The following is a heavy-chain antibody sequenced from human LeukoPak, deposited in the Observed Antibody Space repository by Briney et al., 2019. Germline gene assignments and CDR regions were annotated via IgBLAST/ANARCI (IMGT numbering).Heavy chain of an antibody. CDR1: GYTFTSHF. V-gene: IGHV1-46*01. CDR2: INPSGRTT. J-gene: IGHJ4*02. Sequence: ASVKVSCKASGYTFTSHFIHWVRQAPGQGLEWMGIINPSGRTTSYAQKFQGRVTMTRDTSTSTVYMELSSLRSEDTAVYYCARGESSTKFGYWGQGTLVTVSS. CDR3: ARGESSTKFGY. D-gene: IGHD6-13*01.